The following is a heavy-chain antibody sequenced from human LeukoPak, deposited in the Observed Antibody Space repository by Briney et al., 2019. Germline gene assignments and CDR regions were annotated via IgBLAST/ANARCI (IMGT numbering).Heavy chain of an antibody. CDR1: GFTVSSNY. Sequence: GGSLRLSCAASGFTVSSNYMSWVRQAPGKGLEWVSVIYRGGSTYYADSVKGRFTISRDNSKNTLYLQMNSLRAEDTAVYYCARGWRYCSGGSCYELLDYWGQGTLVTVSS. CDR2: IYRGGST. J-gene: IGHJ4*02. V-gene: IGHV3-53*01. D-gene: IGHD2-15*01. CDR3: ARGWRYCSGGSCYELLDY.